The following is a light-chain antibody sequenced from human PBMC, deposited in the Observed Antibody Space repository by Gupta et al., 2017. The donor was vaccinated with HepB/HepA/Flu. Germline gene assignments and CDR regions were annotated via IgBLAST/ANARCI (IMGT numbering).Light chain of an antibody. CDR1: SSNVGRNN. CDR3: AAWDTSLNAVV. CDR2: YND. V-gene: IGLV1-44*01. J-gene: IGLJ2*01. Sequence: QSMLTQSTSVSGTPGQRVTISCSGSSSNVGRNNVNWYQQLPGTAPKLLIYYNDERPSGVPDRISGSKSGTSASLAISGLQSEDEADYYCAAWDTSLNAVVFGGGTKLTVL.